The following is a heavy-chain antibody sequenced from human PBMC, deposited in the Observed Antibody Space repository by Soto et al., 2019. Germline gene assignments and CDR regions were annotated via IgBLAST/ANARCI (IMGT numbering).Heavy chain of an antibody. D-gene: IGHD5-18*01. V-gene: IGHV4-34*01. J-gene: IGHJ6*02. CDR2: VHPSGST. CDR1: RASLGDHY. CDR3: ARGKPSGYRFGPRNFFYYGLDV. Sequence: XATLALALAVFRASLGDHYGAWVRQSPDKGLGWVGEVHPSGSTDYNPSLKSRLTLSLDTSKNQFSLKVASVTAADTAVYFCARGKPSGYRFGPRNFFYYGLDVWGPGTTVTVSS.